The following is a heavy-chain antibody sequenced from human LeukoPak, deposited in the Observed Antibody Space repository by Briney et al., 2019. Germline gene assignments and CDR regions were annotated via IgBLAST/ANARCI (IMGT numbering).Heavy chain of an antibody. CDR3: VKGYNVRSAISCYGP. Sequence: PGRSLRLSREASGFTFSNYAMYWVRQAPGKGLEWVAFISFDGRDETYADSVKGRFTISRDDSKNTLYLEMNSLRAEDTAVYHCVKGYNVRSAISCYGPWGQGTLVTVPS. CDR1: GFTFSNYA. J-gene: IGHJ5*02. D-gene: IGHD3-3*01. CDR2: ISFDGRDE. V-gene: IGHV3-30*18.